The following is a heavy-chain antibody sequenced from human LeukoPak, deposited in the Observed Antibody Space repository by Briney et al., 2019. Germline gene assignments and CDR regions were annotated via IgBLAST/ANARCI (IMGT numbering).Heavy chain of an antibody. CDR1: GFTFSSYW. D-gene: IGHD3-22*01. CDR2: INSDGSST. V-gene: IGHV3-74*01. CDR3: ARASSGYYSGGAFDI. Sequence: GGSLRLSCAASGFTFSSYWMHWVRQAPGKGLVWVSRINSDGSSTSYADSVKGRFTISRDNAKNTLYLQMNSLRAEDTAVYYCARASSGYYSGGAFDIWGQGTMVTVSS. J-gene: IGHJ3*02.